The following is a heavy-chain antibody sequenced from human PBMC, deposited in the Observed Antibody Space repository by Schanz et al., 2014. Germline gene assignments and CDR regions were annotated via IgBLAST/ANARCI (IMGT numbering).Heavy chain of an antibody. D-gene: IGHD3-9*01. CDR2: ISAYNGNT. CDR1: GYTFTNYG. J-gene: IGHJ4*02. CDR3: ARDAADFYDILTEEDY. V-gene: IGHV1-18*01. Sequence: QVQLVQSGAEVKKPGASVKVSCKASGYTFTNYGISWVRQAPGQGLEWMGWISAYNGNTKYPQKLQGRVTMTTDTSTSTAYMELRSLRSDDTAVYYCARDAADFYDILTEEDYWGQGTLVTVSS.